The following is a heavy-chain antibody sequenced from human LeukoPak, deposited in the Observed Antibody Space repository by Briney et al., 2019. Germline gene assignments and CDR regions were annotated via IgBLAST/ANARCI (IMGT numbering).Heavy chain of an antibody. CDR2: ISAYNGNT. CDR3: ARVVNYGSGSYYVRDV. CDR1: GYTFTSYG. Sequence: ASVKVSCKASGYTFTSYGISWVRQAPGQGLEWMGWISAYNGNTNYAQKLQGRVTMTTDTPTSTAYMELRSLRSDDTAVYYCARVVNYGSGSYYVRDVWGQGTLVTVSS. J-gene: IGHJ4*02. V-gene: IGHV1-18*01. D-gene: IGHD3-10*01.